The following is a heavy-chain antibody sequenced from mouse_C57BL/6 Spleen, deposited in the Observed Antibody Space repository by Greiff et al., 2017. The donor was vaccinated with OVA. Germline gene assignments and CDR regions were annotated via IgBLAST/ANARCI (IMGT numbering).Heavy chain of an antibody. V-gene: IGHV1-59*01. CDR3: ARGSNYAFAY. CDR1: GYTFTSYW. Sequence: QVQLQQPGAELVRPGTSVKLSCKASGYTFTSYWMHWVKQRPGQGLEWIGVIDPSDSYTNYNQKFKGKATLTVDTSSSTAYMQLSSLTSEDSAVYYCARGSNYAFAYWGQGTLVTVSA. J-gene: IGHJ3*01. D-gene: IGHD2-5*01. CDR2: IDPSDSYT.